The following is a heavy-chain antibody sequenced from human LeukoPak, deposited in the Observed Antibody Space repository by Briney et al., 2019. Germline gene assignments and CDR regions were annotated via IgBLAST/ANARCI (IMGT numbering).Heavy chain of an antibody. D-gene: IGHD3-10*01. CDR1: GFTVSSNY. CDR2: IYNGGST. V-gene: IGHV3-53*01. J-gene: IGHJ4*02. CDR3: ARDYYGSGSYE. Sequence: QPGGSLRLSCAASGFTVSSNYMSWVRQAPGKGLEWVSIIYNGGSTYYADSVKGRFTISRDNSKNTLYLQMNTLGAEDTAVYYCARDYYGSGSYEWGQGTLVTVSS.